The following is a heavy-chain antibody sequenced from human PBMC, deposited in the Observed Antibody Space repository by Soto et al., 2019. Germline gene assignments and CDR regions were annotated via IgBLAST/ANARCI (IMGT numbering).Heavy chain of an antibody. CDR2: IWHDGSNR. CDR1: GFTFSSYA. CDR3: ARSLGNLLYYFDN. D-gene: IGHD1-7*01. Sequence: QVRLVESGGGVVQPGRSLRLSCAASGFTFSSYAMHWVRQAPGKGLEWVALIWHDGSNRNYADSVEGRFTISRDNSRNTLYLQVISLRVEDTAVYYCARSLGNLLYYFDNWGQGTLVTVSS. J-gene: IGHJ4*02. V-gene: IGHV3-33*01.